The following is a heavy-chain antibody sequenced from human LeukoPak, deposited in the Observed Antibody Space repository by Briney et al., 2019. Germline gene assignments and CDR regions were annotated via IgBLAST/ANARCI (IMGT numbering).Heavy chain of an antibody. CDR1: GITFNNYG. CDR2: ISSSSSYI. V-gene: IGHV3-21*01. J-gene: IGHJ4*02. Sequence: GGSLRLSCAASGITFNNYGLNWVRQAPGKGLEWVSFISSSSSYIYYADSVKGRFTISRDNAKNSLHLQMNSLRAEDTAVYYCTRDPSEASHPYYFDYWGQGILVTVSS. D-gene: IGHD6-25*01. CDR3: TRDPSEASHPYYFDY.